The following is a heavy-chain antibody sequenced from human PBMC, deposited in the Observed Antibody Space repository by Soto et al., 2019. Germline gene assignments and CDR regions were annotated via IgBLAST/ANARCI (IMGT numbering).Heavy chain of an antibody. V-gene: IGHV3-23*01. D-gene: IGHD2-2*01. CDR3: ATRRDASYYYYGMDV. CDR2: ISGSGGSA. CDR1: GSTFSTYA. J-gene: IGHJ6*02. Sequence: GGSLRLSCAGSGSTFSTYAMSWVRQAPGKGLEWVSAISGSGGSAYYADSVKGRFTISRDNSKNTLFLQMNSLRAEDTAVYYCATRRDASYYYYGMDVWGQGTTVTVSS.